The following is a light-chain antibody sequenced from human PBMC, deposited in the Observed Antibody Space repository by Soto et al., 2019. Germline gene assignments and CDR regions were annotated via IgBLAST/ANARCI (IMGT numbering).Light chain of an antibody. V-gene: IGKV1D-12*01. CDR3: QQANSFPPT. Sequence: DIQMTQSPSSVSASVGDRVTITCRASQGIGRWLAWYQQKPGKAPMLLSYAASSLQSGVPSRFSGSGSGTDFTLTISSLQPEDFATYHCQQANSFPPTFGGGTKVEIQ. CDR1: QGIGRW. CDR2: AAS. J-gene: IGKJ4*01.